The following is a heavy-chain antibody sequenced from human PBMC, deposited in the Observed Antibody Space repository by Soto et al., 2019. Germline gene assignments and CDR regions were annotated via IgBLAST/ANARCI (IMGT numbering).Heavy chain of an antibody. J-gene: IGHJ4*02. CDR1: GYTFTSYY. Sequence: QVQLVQSGAEVKKPGASVKVSCKPFGYTFTSYYIHWVRQAPGEGLGWMGIVNPSSGVTGYTQKFQGRVTMTTDTPTSTGYRELSSLRSEDAAVYCCARDMREGLSGWHGVDYWGQGTLVTVSS. V-gene: IGHV1-46*01. CDR3: ARDMREGLSGWHGVDY. CDR2: VNPSSGVT. D-gene: IGHD6-19*01.